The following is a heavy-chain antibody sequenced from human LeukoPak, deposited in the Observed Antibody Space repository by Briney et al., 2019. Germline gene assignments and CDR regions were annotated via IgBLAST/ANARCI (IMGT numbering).Heavy chain of an antibody. J-gene: IGHJ5*02. CDR3: AREQIVVVPAAIGRENWFDP. CDR1: GYTFTGYY. Sequence: ASVKVSCKAPGYTFTGYYMHWVRQAPGQGLEWMGWINPNSGGANYAQKFQGRVTMTRDTSISTAYMELSRLRSDDTAVYYCAREQIVVVPAAIGRENWFDPWGQGTLVTVSS. D-gene: IGHD2-2*01. CDR2: INPNSGGA. V-gene: IGHV1-2*02.